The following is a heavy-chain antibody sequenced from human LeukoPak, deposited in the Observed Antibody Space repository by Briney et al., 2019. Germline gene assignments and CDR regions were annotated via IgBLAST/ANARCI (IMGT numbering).Heavy chain of an antibody. CDR3: AGTYGGYGDFQH. CDR1: GYTFTSYD. V-gene: IGHV1-8*01. J-gene: IGHJ1*01. Sequence: ASVKVSCKASGYTFTSYDINWVRQATGQGLEWMGWMNPNSGNTGYAQKFQGRVTMTRNTSISTAYMELSSLRSEDTAVYYCAGTYGGYGDFQHWGQGTLVTVSS. CDR2: MNPNSGNT. D-gene: IGHD4-17*01.